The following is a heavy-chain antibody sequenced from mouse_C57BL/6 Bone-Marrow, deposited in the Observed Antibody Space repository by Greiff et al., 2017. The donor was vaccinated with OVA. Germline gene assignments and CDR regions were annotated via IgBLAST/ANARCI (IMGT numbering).Heavy chain of an antibody. Sequence: EVQLQESGTVLARPGASVKMSCKTSGYTFTSYWMHWVKQRPGQGLEWIGAIYPGNSDTSYNQKFKGKAKLTAVTSASTAYMELSSLTNEDSAVYYCTITTVVATKNYAMDDWGQGTSVTVSS. D-gene: IGHD1-1*01. J-gene: IGHJ4*01. CDR1: GYTFTSYW. V-gene: IGHV1-5*01. CDR3: TITTVVATKNYAMDD. CDR2: IYPGNSDT.